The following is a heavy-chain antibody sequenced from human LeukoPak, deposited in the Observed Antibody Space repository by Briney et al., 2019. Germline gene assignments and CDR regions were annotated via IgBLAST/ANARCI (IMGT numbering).Heavy chain of an antibody. D-gene: IGHD3-16*01. CDR2: IGPTGTDR. V-gene: IGHV3-21*01. CDR1: GFTFSSCG. CDR3: ARGYDSWDS. Sequence: GGSLRLSCAASGFTFSSCGFNWVRQAPGKGLEWVSSIGPTGTDRYYADSVRGRFTISRDNAKNSMYLQMDSLRDEDTAVYYCARGYDSWDSWGQGTLVTVSS. J-gene: IGHJ4*02.